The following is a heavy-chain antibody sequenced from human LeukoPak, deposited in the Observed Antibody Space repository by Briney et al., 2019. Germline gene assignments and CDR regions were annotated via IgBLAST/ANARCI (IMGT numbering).Heavy chain of an antibody. CDR2: ISSGDGGYI. CDR3: ARGNAPLPFDY. V-gene: IGHV3-21*01. CDR1: GFPFAAFS. Sequence: GGSLRLSCAGSGFPFAAFSVHWIRQAPGKGLEWVSSISSGDGGYIYYADSVRGQFTISRDNAEDSVYLQMKSLRAEDTAVYYCARGNAPLPFDYWGQGTPVTVSS. D-gene: IGHD2-2*01. J-gene: IGHJ4*02.